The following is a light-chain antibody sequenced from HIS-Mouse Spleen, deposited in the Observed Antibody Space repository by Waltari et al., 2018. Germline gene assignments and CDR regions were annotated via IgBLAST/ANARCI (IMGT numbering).Light chain of an antibody. J-gene: IGLJ2*01. V-gene: IGLV2-14*03. Sequence: QSALTQPASVSGSPGQSIPIPCPGTSSDVGGYNCVSWYQQHPGKAPKLMIYDVSNRPSGVSNRFSGSKSGNTASLTISGLQAEDEADYYCSSYTSSSFNVVFGGGTKLTVL. CDR1: SSDVGGYNC. CDR2: DVS. CDR3: SSYTSSSFNVV.